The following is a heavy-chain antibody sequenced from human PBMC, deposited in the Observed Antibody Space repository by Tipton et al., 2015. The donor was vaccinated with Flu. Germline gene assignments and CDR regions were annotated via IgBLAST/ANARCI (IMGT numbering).Heavy chain of an antibody. D-gene: IGHD5-12*01. V-gene: IGHV1-2*06. Sequence: QLVQSGAEVKKPGASVKVSCKASGYTFTGYFLHWVRQAPGQGLEWMGRINPNSGSTNYAQKFQGRVTMTRDTSISTAYMELSRLRSDDTAVYHWARDFQRRATMHRDYGMDVCGQGTTVTVSS. CDR2: INPNSGST. CDR3: ARDFQRRATMHRDYGMDV. CDR1: GYTFTGYF. J-gene: IGHJ6*02.